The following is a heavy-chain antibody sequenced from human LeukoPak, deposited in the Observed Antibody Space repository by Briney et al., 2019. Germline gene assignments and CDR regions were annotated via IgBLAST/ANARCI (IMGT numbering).Heavy chain of an antibody. J-gene: IGHJ4*02. CDR1: GFNFSSYS. CDR3: VTDGADYYDSTGYPIYFDY. Sequence: PGGSLRLSCAASGFNFSSYSMNWVRQAPGKGLEWVSCISSSSSHIHYADSVKGRLTIARDNDKKSLYLQMNSMRAEDKAVYYCVTDGADYYDSTGYPIYFDYWGQGTLVTVSS. CDR2: ISSSSSHI. V-gene: IGHV3-21*01. D-gene: IGHD3-22*01.